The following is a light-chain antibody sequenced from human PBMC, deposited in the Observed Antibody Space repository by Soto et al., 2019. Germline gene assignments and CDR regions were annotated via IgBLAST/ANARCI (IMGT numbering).Light chain of an antibody. J-gene: IGKJ1*01. CDR2: GAS. Sequence: ELVMTQSPATLSVSPGERATLSSRASQSVSSNLAWYQQKPGQAPRLLIYGASTRATGIPARFSGSGSGTEFTLTISSLQSEDFAVYYCQQYNNLPPTFGQGTKVDIK. V-gene: IGKV3-15*01. CDR3: QQYNNLPPT. CDR1: QSVSSN.